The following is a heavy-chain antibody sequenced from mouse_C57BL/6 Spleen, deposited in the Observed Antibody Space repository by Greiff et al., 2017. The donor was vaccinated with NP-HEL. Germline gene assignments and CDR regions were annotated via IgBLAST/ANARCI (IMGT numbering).Heavy chain of an antibody. CDR3: ARYYYGSSYDYFDY. J-gene: IGHJ2*01. V-gene: IGHV1-81*01. CDR2: IYPRSGNT. Sequence: QVQLQQSGAELARPGASVKLSCKASGYTFTSYGISWVKQRTGQGLEWIGVIYPRSGNTYYNEKFKGKATLTADKSSSTACMELCSLTSEDSAVYFGARYYYGSSYDYFDYWGQGTTLTVSS. CDR1: GYTFTSYG. D-gene: IGHD1-1*01.